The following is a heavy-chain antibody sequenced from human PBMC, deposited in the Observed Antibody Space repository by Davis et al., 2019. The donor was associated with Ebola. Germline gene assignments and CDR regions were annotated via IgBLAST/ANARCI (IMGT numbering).Heavy chain of an antibody. CDR1: GYTFTSYG. D-gene: IGHD3-3*01. J-gene: IGHJ6*02. V-gene: IGHV1-18*01. CDR2: IIPILGIA. Sequence: ASVKVSCKASGYTFTSYGISWVRQAPGQGLEWMGRIIPILGIANYAQKLQGRVTMTTDTSTSTAYMELRSLRSDDTAVYYCAREITIFGVGYYYGMDVWGQGTTVTVSS. CDR3: AREITIFGVGYYYGMDV.